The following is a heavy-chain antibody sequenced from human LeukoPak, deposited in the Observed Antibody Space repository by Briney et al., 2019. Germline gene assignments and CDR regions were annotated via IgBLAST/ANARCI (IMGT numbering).Heavy chain of an antibody. V-gene: IGHV3-23*01. Sequence: PGGSLRLSCAASGFTFSSYAMSWVRQAPGKGLEWVSAISGSGGSTYYADSVKGRFTISRDNSKNTLYLQMNSLRAEDTAVYYCAKDSLVVLTASDAFDIWGQETMVTVSS. CDR3: AKDSLVVLTASDAFDI. D-gene: IGHD2-21*02. CDR2: ISGSGGST. J-gene: IGHJ3*02. CDR1: GFTFSSYA.